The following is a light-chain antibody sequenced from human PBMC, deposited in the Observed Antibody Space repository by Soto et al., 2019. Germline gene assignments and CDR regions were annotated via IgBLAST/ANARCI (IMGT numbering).Light chain of an antibody. V-gene: IGKV1-33*01. CDR3: QQYHSLPRP. CDR2: DE. Sequence: DIQMTQSPSSLSASVGDRVTITCQASQDINRYLYWSQQKPGKPPKVLIYDEEPGVPSTFSGGGSGTDFTFTISSLQPEDIATYNCQQYHSLPRPCGQGTKLEIK. CDR1: QDINRY. J-gene: IGKJ2*01.